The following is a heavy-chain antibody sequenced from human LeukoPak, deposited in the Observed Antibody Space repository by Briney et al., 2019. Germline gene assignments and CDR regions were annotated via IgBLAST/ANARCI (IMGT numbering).Heavy chain of an antibody. D-gene: IGHD3-10*01. V-gene: IGHV3-7*01. Sequence: PGGSLRLSCAASGFTFSSYEMNWVRQAPGKGLEWVANIKQDGSEKYYVDSVKGRFTISRDNAKNSLYLQMNSLRAEDTAVYYCARGTRLLWFGELSTYYFDYWGQGTLVTVSS. CDR2: IKQDGSEK. J-gene: IGHJ4*02. CDR3: ARGTRLLWFGELSTYYFDY. CDR1: GFTFSSYE.